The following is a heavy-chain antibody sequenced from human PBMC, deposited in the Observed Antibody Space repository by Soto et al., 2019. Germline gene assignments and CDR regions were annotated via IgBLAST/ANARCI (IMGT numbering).Heavy chain of an antibody. CDR1: GGTFSSYA. CDR2: LIPIFGTA. J-gene: IGHJ6*02. D-gene: IGHD6-6*01. CDR3: ARTLIAPRPSGYYYYGMDV. V-gene: IGHV1-69*01. Sequence: QVQLVQSGAEVKKPGSSVKVSCKASGGTFSSYAISWVRQSPGQGLEWMGGLIPIFGTANYAQKFQGRVAITADESTSTAYMELSSLRSEDTAVYYCARTLIAPRPSGYYYYGMDVWGQGTTVTVSS.